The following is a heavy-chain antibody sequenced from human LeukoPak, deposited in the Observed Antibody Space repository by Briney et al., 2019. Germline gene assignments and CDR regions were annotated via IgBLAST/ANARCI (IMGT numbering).Heavy chain of an antibody. V-gene: IGHV3-30*03. Sequence: GGSLRLSCAASGLTFNNYGMHWVRQAPGKGLEGVAVISYDGSTKYYADSVKGRFTISRDNSKNTLYLQMNSLRAEDTAVYYCARFRSLIVVVPAATYNWNDVDAFDIWGQGTMVTVSS. CDR2: ISYDGSTK. CDR3: ARFRSLIVVVPAATYNWNDVDAFDI. CDR1: GLTFNNYG. J-gene: IGHJ3*02. D-gene: IGHD2-2*01.